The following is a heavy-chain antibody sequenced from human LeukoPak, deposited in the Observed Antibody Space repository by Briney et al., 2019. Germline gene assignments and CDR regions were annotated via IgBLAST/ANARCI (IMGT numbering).Heavy chain of an antibody. Sequence: GGSLRLSCTASGFSFSGYSMNWVRQAPGKGLEWVSSMTSTGSYMDYADSLRGRFTISRDNAKNSLYLQMSSLRAEDTAVYYCARSGAGPDDNYYYYMDVWGRGTTVTVSS. D-gene: IGHD3-22*01. CDR2: MTSTGSYM. J-gene: IGHJ6*03. CDR3: ARSGAGPDDNYYYYMDV. CDR1: GFSFSGYS. V-gene: IGHV3-21*01.